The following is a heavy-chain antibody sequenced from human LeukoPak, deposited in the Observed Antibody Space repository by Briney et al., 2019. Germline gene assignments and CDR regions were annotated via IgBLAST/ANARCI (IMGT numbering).Heavy chain of an antibody. V-gene: IGHV4-61*01. CDR3: ASYVAPAALLGY. D-gene: IGHD2-2*01. Sequence: PSETLSLTCTVSGGSIRSSYYYWSWIRQPPGKGLEWIGYIYYSGITNYNPSLKSRVTISVDTSKNQFSLKLSSVTAADTAVYYCASYVAPAALLGYWGQGTLVTVSS. CDR1: GGSIRSSYYY. CDR2: IYYSGIT. J-gene: IGHJ4*02.